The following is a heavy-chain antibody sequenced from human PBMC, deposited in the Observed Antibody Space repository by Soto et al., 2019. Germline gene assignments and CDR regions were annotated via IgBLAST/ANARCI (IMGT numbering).Heavy chain of an antibody. Sequence: QVQLVQSGAEVKKPGSSVKVSCKASGGTFSSYTISWVRQAPGQGLERMGRIIPILGIANYAQKFQGRVTITADKSTSTAYMELSSLRSEDTAVYYCARADYYGDYYYYGMDVWGQGTTVTVSS. D-gene: IGHD4-17*01. V-gene: IGHV1-69*02. J-gene: IGHJ6*02. CDR3: ARADYYGDYYYYGMDV. CDR2: IIPILGIA. CDR1: GGTFSSYT.